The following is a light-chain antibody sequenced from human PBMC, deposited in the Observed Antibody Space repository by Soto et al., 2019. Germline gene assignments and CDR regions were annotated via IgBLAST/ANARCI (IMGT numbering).Light chain of an antibody. CDR1: QSIRNF. CDR2: AAS. V-gene: IGKV1-39*01. Sequence: DIPMTQSPSSLSASVGDRVTITCRASQSIRNFLNWYQQKPGKAPKLLIYAASSLQSGVPSRFSGSGSGTDFTLTISSLQPEDFATYYCQQSYSTPPWTFVQGTEVEVK. CDR3: QQSYSTPPWT. J-gene: IGKJ1*01.